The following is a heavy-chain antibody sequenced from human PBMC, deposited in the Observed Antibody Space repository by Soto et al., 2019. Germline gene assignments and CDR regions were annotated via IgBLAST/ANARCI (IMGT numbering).Heavy chain of an antibody. CDR1: GGTFSSYA. V-gene: IGHV1-69*13. D-gene: IGHD1-26*01. Sequence: GASVKVSCKASGGTFSSYAISWVRQAPGQGLEWMGGIIPIFGTANYAQKFQGRVTITADESTSTGYMELSSRRSEDTAVYYCAAEFGSPGYFDYWGQGTLVTVSS. J-gene: IGHJ4*02. CDR3: AAEFGSPGYFDY. CDR2: IIPIFGTA.